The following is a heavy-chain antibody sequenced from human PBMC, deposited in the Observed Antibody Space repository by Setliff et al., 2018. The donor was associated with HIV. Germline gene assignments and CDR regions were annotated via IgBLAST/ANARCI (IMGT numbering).Heavy chain of an antibody. V-gene: IGHV1-46*01. CDR1: GYTFINNY. CDR2: INPTGDIT. CDR3: ARRGYSRPLNYYYYYMDV. Sequence: GASVKVSCKASGYTFINNYIHWVRQAPGQGLEWMGLINPTGDITFYPQKFQARVTMTRDTSTSTAYMELSRLRSDDTAVYYCARRGYSRPLNYYYYYMDVWGKGTTVTVSS. D-gene: IGHD5-12*01. J-gene: IGHJ6*03.